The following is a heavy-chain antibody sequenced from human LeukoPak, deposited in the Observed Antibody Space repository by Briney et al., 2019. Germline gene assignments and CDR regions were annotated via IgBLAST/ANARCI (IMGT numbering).Heavy chain of an antibody. CDR3: ARHLDIAASGTFDY. D-gene: IGHD6-13*01. CDR1: GESVSSYY. J-gene: IGHJ4*02. V-gene: IGHV4-4*07. CDR2: TSGGGDA. Sequence: SETLSLTCTVSGESVSSYYWSWIRQPAGQGLEWVGRTSGGGDANFNPSLKSRVTMSVDTSKNQFSLKLTSVTAADTAVYYCARHLDIAASGTFDYWGQGTLVTVSS.